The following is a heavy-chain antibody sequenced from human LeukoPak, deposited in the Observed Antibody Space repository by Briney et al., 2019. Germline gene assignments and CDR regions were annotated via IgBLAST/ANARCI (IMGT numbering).Heavy chain of an antibody. CDR1: GYTFTSYY. Sequence: ASVKVSCKASGYTFTSYYMHWVRQAPGQGLEWMGWISTYNGNTNYALKLQGRVTMTTDTSTSTAYVELRSLRSDDTAVYYCAKYYYDSSGYYAFDYWGQGTLVTVSS. V-gene: IGHV1-18*04. D-gene: IGHD3-22*01. J-gene: IGHJ4*02. CDR2: ISTYNGNT. CDR3: AKYYYDSSGYYAFDY.